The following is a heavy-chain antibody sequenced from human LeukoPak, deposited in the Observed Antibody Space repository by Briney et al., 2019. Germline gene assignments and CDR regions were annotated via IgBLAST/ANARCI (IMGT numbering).Heavy chain of an antibody. Sequence: GGSLRLSCAASGFTVSSNYMSWVRQAPGKGLEWVSVIYGGGSTYYADSVKGRFTISRDNSKNTLYLQMNSLRAEDRAVYYCASQYCSGGSCPDYWGQGTLVTVSS. J-gene: IGHJ4*02. CDR3: ASQYCSGGSCPDY. D-gene: IGHD2-15*01. CDR1: GFTVSSNY. CDR2: IYGGGST. V-gene: IGHV3-53*01.